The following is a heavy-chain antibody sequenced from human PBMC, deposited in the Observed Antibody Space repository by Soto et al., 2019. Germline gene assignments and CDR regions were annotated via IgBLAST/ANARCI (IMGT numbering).Heavy chain of an antibody. CDR2: ISAYNGNT. D-gene: IGHD3-22*01. V-gene: IGHV1-18*04. CDR1: GYTFTSYG. Sequence: GASVKVSCKASGYTFTSYGISWVRQAPGQGLEWMGWISAYNGNTNYAQKLQGRVTMTTDTSTSTAYMGLRSLRSDDTAVYYCARDPGRGYYDSSGYVDYWGQGNLVTVSS. J-gene: IGHJ4*02. CDR3: ARDPGRGYYDSSGYVDY.